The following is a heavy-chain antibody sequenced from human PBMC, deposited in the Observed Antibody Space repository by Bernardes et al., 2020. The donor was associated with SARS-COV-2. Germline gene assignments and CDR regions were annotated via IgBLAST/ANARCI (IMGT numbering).Heavy chain of an antibody. J-gene: IGHJ4*02. V-gene: IGHV1-18*04. CDR3: ARKIPRYSSGWYYFDY. Sequence: ASVKVSCKASGYTFISYGITWVRQAPGQGLEWMGWISPDNGHTNYAQKFHGRVTMTTDTSTSTAYLDLRSLRSDDTAVYYCARKIPRYSSGWYYFDYWGQGTLVTVSS. D-gene: IGHD6-19*01. CDR1: GYTFISYG. CDR2: ISPDNGHT.